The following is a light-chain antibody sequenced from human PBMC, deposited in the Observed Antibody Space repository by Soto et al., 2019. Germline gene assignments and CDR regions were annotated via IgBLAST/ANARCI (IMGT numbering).Light chain of an antibody. J-gene: IGKJ3*01. V-gene: IGKV3-20*01. CDR3: QQYGSSPLFT. CDR2: GAS. CDR1: QSVSSSY. Sequence: EMVLTQSPGTLSLSPGERATLSCRASQSVSSSYLAWYQQKPGQAPRLLIYGASSRATGIPDRFSGSGSEIDFTLTISRLEPEDFAVYYCQQYGSSPLFTFGPGTKVDIK.